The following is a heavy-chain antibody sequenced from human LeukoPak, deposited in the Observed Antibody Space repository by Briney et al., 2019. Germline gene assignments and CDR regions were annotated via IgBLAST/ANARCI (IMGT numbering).Heavy chain of an antibody. Sequence: SETLSLTCTVSGGSISSYYWSWIRQPPGKGLEWIGYIYYSGSTYYNPSLKSRVTISVDTSKNQFSLKLSSVTAADTAVYYCAKSLYGSGSYYNWFDPWGQGTLVTVSS. D-gene: IGHD3-10*01. CDR1: GGSISSYY. J-gene: IGHJ5*02. CDR3: AKSLYGSGSYYNWFDP. CDR2: IYYSGST. V-gene: IGHV4-59*12.